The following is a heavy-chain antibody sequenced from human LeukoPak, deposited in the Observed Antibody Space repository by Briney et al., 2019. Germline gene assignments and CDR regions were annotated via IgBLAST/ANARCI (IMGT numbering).Heavy chain of an antibody. J-gene: IGHJ4*02. V-gene: IGHV3-7*01. Sequence: GGSRRLSCAASGFNFSSYWMSWVRQAPGKGLEWVANIKQDGSEKYYVDSVKGRFTISRDNAKNSLYLQMNSLRAEDTAVYYCARDSYDFWSSWGQGTLVTVSS. CDR3: ARDSYDFWSS. CDR1: GFNFSSYW. D-gene: IGHD3-3*01. CDR2: IKQDGSEK.